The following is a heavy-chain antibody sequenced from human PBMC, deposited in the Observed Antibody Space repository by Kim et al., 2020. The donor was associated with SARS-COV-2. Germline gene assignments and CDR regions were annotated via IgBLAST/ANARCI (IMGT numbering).Heavy chain of an antibody. D-gene: IGHD1-1*01. V-gene: IGHV4-34*01. J-gene: IGHJ6*02. Sequence: SETLSLTCAVYGGSFSGNYWNWIRQPPGKGLEWIGEISHSEYTNYNPSLKNRVTISVDTSKNQFSLKLSSVTAADTAVYYCASDLYTGGYRGMDVWGQGTTVTFSS. CDR2: ISHSEYT. CDR3: ASDLYTGGYRGMDV. CDR1: GGSFSGNY.